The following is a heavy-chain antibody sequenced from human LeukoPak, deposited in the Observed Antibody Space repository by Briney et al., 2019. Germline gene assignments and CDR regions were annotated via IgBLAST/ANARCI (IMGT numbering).Heavy chain of an antibody. Sequence: PGGSLRLSCAASGFTFSSYWMHWVRQAPGKGLVWVSRINSDGSSTSYADSVKGRFTISRDNGKNTLYLQMNSLRAEDTAVYYCARDGYSSGWFYFDYWGQGTLVTVSS. V-gene: IGHV3-74*01. J-gene: IGHJ4*02. CDR2: INSDGSST. CDR1: GFTFSSYW. CDR3: ARDGYSSGWFYFDY. D-gene: IGHD6-19*01.